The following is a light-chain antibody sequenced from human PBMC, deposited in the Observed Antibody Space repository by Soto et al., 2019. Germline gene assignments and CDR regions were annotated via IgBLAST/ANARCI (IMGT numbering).Light chain of an antibody. CDR1: QSVSIH. Sequence: ETVMTQSPGTLSVSLGERATHSCRASQSVSIHLAWYQQKPGQAPRLLIYDTSTRATGIPARFSGSGSGTEFTLTISSLQSEDFAVYYCQQYSNWPPITFGQGTRLEIK. V-gene: IGKV3-15*01. J-gene: IGKJ5*01. CDR2: DTS. CDR3: QQYSNWPPIT.